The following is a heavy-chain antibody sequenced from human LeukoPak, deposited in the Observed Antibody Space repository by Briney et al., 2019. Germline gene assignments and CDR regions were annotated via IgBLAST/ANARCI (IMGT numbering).Heavy chain of an antibody. V-gene: IGHV3-23*01. CDR3: ARGNCSSTSCFIVNNYYYYYYMDV. Sequence: PGGSLRLSCAASGFTFSSYAMSWVRQAPGKGLEWVSAISGSGGSTYYADSVKGRFTISRDNSKNTLYLQMNSLRAEDTAVYYCARGNCSSTSCFIVNNYYYYYYMDVWGKGTTVTISS. CDR1: GFTFSSYA. D-gene: IGHD2-2*01. CDR2: ISGSGGST. J-gene: IGHJ6*03.